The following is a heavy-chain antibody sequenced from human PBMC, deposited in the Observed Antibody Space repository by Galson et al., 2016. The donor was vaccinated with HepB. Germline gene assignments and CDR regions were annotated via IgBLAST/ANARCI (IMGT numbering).Heavy chain of an antibody. D-gene: IGHD1-26*01. CDR1: GFTVSSNY. J-gene: IGHJ4*02. CDR2: IYSGDRT. Sequence: SLRLSCAASGFTVSSNYMTWVRQAPGKGLEWVSSIYSGDRTYYADSVKGRFTISRHNSKNTPYLQMNSLRTEDTAVYYCVRSAYSGSYFDYWGQGTLVTVSS. CDR3: VRSAYSGSYFDY. V-gene: IGHV3-53*04.